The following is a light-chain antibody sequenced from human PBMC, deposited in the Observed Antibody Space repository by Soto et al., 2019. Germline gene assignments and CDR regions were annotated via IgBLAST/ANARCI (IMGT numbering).Light chain of an antibody. J-gene: IGKJ2*01. V-gene: IGKV4-1*01. Sequence: DIVMTQSPDSPSVSLGERATISCTSSQSVLHTPNNRNYLSWYQQRPGQPPKLLISWASTRESGVPDRFSGSGSGTDFTLTISSLQAEDVAVYYCHQYYRSPYTFGQGTKLEIK. CDR2: WAS. CDR1: QSVLHTPNNRNY. CDR3: HQYYRSPYT.